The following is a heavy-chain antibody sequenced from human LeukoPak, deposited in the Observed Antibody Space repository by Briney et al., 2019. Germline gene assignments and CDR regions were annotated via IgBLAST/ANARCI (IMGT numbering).Heavy chain of an antibody. J-gene: IGHJ3*02. CDR1: GDSISSSTYY. V-gene: IGHV4-39*07. CDR2: IYYSGSI. CDR3: ARVGTAAGRVAFDI. D-gene: IGHD6-13*01. Sequence: SETLSLTCTVSGDSISSSTYYWGWIRQPPGKGLEWIGGIYYSGSIYYNPSLKSRVTISVDTSNNQFSLKLSSVTAADTAVYYCARVGTAAGRVAFDIWGQGTMVTVSS.